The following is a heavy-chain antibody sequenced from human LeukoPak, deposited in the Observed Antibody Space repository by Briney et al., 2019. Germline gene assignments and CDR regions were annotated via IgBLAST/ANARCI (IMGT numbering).Heavy chain of an antibody. CDR1: GYTFTGYY. V-gene: IGHV1-2*02. CDR2: INPNSGGT. J-gene: IGHJ5*02. Sequence: ASVKVSCKASGYTFTGYYMHWVRQAPGQGLEWMGWINPNSGGTNYAQKFQGRVTMTRDTSISTAYMELSRLRSDDTAVYYCARGCGNDFWSGYYRGAHPNWFDPWGQGTLVTVSS. CDR3: ARGCGNDFWSGYYRGAHPNWFDP. D-gene: IGHD3-3*01.